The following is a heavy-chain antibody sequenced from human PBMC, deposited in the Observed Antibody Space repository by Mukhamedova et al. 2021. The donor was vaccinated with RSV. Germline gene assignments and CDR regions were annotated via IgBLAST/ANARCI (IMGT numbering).Heavy chain of an antibody. CDR2: ISYDGSNK. Sequence: EWVAVISYDGSNKYYADSVKGRFTISRDNSKNTLYLQMNSLRAEHTAVYYCARGRSSSSGAFDYWGQGTLVTVSS. J-gene: IGHJ4*02. V-gene: IGHV3-30-3*01. D-gene: IGHD6-6*01. CDR3: ARGRSSSSGAFDY.